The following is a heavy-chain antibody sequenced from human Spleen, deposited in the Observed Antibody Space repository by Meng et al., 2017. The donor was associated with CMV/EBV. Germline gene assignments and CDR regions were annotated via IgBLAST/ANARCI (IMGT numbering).Heavy chain of an antibody. Sequence: FTFSSYAMSGVRQAPGKGLEWVSAISGTGGSTYYADSVKGRFTVSRDNSKDTLYLQMNSLRGEDTAVYYCAKRPRIAAAGMSDWFDPWGQGTLVTVPQ. V-gene: IGHV3-23*01. CDR1: FTFSSYA. CDR2: ISGTGGST. J-gene: IGHJ5*02. CDR3: AKRPRIAAAGMSDWFDP. D-gene: IGHD6-13*01.